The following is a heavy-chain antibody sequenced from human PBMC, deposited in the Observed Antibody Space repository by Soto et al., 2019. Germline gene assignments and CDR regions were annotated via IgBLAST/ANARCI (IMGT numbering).Heavy chain of an antibody. D-gene: IGHD6-19*01. J-gene: IGHJ4*02. CDR1: GFTFSSYA. V-gene: IGHV3-30*18. CDR3: AKGGRQWLVTSDFNY. Sequence: GGSLRLSCAAPGFTFSSYAMHWVRQAPGKGLEWVAVVSHDGRNTHYADSVKGRFTISRDSSKNTVSLEMTSLRAEDTAVYYCAKGGRQWLVTSDFNYWGQGALVTVSS. CDR2: VSHDGRNT.